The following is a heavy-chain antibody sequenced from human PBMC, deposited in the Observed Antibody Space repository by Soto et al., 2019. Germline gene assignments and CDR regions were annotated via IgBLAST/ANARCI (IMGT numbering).Heavy chain of an antibody. Sequence: GGSVKVSCKASGYTFTSYAMHWVRQAPGQRLEWMGWINAGNGNTKYSQKFQGRVTITRDTSASTAYMELSSLRSEDTAVYYCARSIVVVTALDYWGQGTLVTVSS. CDR2: INAGNGNT. V-gene: IGHV1-3*01. CDR3: ARSIVVVTALDY. J-gene: IGHJ4*02. CDR1: GYTFTSYA. D-gene: IGHD2-21*02.